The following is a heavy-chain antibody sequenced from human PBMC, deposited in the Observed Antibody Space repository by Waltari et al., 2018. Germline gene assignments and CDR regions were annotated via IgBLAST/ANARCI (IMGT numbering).Heavy chain of an antibody. CDR3: ARDSWNDGFDI. Sequence: QVQLQESGPRLVKPSETLSLTCAVSGYSISSGDYWGWIRQPPGKGLEWIGSIYHSGSTYYNPSLKSRDTISVDTSKNQFSLKLSSVTAADTAVYYCARDSWNDGFDIWGQGTMVTVSS. CDR1: GYSISSGDY. V-gene: IGHV4-38-2*02. D-gene: IGHD1-1*01. J-gene: IGHJ3*02. CDR2: IYHSGST.